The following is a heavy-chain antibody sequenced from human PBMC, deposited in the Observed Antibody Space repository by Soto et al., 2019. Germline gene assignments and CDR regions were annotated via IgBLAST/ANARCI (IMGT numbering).Heavy chain of an antibody. CDR3: ARDPSYYYFWSGYYTTFDY. V-gene: IGHV1-3*01. CDR1: GYTFTSYA. Sequence: ASVKVSCKASGYTFTSYAMHWVRQAPGQRLEWMGWINAGNGNTKYSQKFQGRVTITRDTSASTAYMELSSLRSEDTAVYYCARDPSYYYFWSGYYTTFDYWGQGTLVTVSS. J-gene: IGHJ4*02. CDR2: INAGNGNT. D-gene: IGHD3-3*01.